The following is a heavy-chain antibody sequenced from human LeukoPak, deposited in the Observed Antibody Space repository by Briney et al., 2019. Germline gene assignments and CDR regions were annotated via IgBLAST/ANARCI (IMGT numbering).Heavy chain of an antibody. J-gene: IGHJ6*02. CDR1: GYTFTGYY. V-gene: IGHV1-2*02. D-gene: IGHD3/OR15-3a*01. CDR3: ARDKYRDWRTVYYYYYGMDV. CDR2: INPNSGGT. Sequence: GASVKVSCKASGYTFTGYYMHWVRQAPGQGLEWMGWINPNSGGTNYAQKFQGRVTMTRDTSISTAYMELSRLRSDDTAVYYCARDKYRDWRTVYYYYYGMDVWGQGTTVTVSS.